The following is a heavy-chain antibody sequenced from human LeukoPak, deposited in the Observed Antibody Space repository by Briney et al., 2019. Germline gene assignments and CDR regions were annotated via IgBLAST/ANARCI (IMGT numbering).Heavy chain of an antibody. J-gene: IGHJ6*02. D-gene: IGHD6-19*01. V-gene: IGHV3-23*01. Sequence: GGSLRLSCAASGFTFDDYGMSWVRQAPGKGLEWVSAISGSGGSTYYADSVKGRFTISRDNSKNTLYLQMNSLRAEDTAVYYCAKEREQWRVVYYYGMDVWGQGTTVTVSS. CDR2: ISGSGGST. CDR1: GFTFDDYG. CDR3: AKEREQWRVVYYYGMDV.